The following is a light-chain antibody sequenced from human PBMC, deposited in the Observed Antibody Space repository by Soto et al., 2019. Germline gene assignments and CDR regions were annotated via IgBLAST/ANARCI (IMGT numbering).Light chain of an antibody. CDR2: GPS. Sequence: EIVMTQSPATLSVSPGERATLSCRASQSVSSNLAWYQQKPGQAPRLLIYGPSTRATGIPARFSGSGSGTEFTRTISSLQSEDFAVYYCQQFNSWPGTFGQGTKVEIK. CDR1: QSVSSN. J-gene: IGKJ1*01. V-gene: IGKV3-15*01. CDR3: QQFNSWPGT.